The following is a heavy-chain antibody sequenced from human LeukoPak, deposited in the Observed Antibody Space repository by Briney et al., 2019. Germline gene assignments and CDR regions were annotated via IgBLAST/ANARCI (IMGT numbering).Heavy chain of an antibody. CDR3: ARERVGAIDY. J-gene: IGHJ4*02. Sequence: NPGGSLRLSCAASGFTFTNYAINWVRQAPGKGLEWVAVISYDGSNKYYADSVKGRFTISRDNSKNTLYLQMNSLRAEDTAVYYCARERVGAIDYWGQGTLVTVSS. CDR2: ISYDGSNK. V-gene: IGHV3-30-3*01. CDR1: GFTFTNYA. D-gene: IGHD1-26*01.